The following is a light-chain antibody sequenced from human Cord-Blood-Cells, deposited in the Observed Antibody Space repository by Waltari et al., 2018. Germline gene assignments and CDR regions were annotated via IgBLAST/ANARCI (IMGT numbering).Light chain of an antibody. CDR3: QQYNSYWT. Sequence: DIQMTQSPSTLSASVGDRVTITCRASQSISSWLAWYPQKPGRAPKLLIHKASSLESGVPSRFSGSGSGTEFPLTISSLQPDDFATYYCQQYNSYWTFGQGTKVEIK. J-gene: IGKJ1*01. CDR1: QSISSW. V-gene: IGKV1-5*03. CDR2: KAS.